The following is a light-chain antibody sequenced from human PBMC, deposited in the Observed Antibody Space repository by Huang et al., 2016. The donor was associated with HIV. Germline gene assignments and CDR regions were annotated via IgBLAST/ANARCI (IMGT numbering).Light chain of an antibody. V-gene: IGKV1-33*01. CDR1: QDITNH. CDR3: QQYDNLHLS. CDR2: DAS. J-gene: IGKJ4*01. Sequence: DIQTTQSPSSLSASVGDRVTITCQASQDITNHLNWYQQKPGKAPKLLIYDASTLETGFPSRCRGSGSGTDFTFTIASLQPEDVATYYCQQYDNLHLSFGGGTKVEIK.